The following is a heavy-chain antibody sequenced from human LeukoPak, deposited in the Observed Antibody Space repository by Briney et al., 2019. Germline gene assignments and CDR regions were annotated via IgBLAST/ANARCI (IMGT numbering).Heavy chain of an antibody. D-gene: IGHD5-18*01. Sequence: ASVKVSCKASGYTFTSYGISWVRQAPGQGLEWMGWINPNSGGTNYAQKFQGRVTMTRDTSISTAYMELSRLRSDDTAVYYCAREGYSYGMVYSYYGMDVWGQGTTVTVSS. V-gene: IGHV1-2*02. J-gene: IGHJ6*02. CDR1: GYTFTSYG. CDR2: INPNSGGT. CDR3: AREGYSYGMVYSYYGMDV.